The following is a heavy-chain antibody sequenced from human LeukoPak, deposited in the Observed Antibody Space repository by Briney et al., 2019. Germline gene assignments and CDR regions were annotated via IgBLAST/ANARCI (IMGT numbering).Heavy chain of an antibody. CDR3: ARSLIIVSSRESYYFDY. D-gene: IGHD2-21*01. CDR1: GFTFSSYA. Sequence: QAGGSLRLSCAASGFTFSSYAMSWVRQAPGKGLEWVSSISGSGFSTYYADSVKGRFTISRDNAKNSLYLQMNSLRAEDTAVYYCARSLIIVSSRESYYFDYWGQGTLVTVSS. J-gene: IGHJ4*02. V-gene: IGHV3-23*01. CDR2: ISGSGFST.